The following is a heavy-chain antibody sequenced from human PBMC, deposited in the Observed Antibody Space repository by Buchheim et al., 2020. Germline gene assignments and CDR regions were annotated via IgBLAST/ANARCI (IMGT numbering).Heavy chain of an antibody. CDR2: INAGNGET. J-gene: IGHJ4*02. D-gene: IGHD6-13*01. CDR1: GFTFTEYA. V-gene: IGHV1-3*01. CDR3: ARAAIAATVDY. Sequence: QVQLVQSGAEVKKPGASVKVSCKASGFTFTEYAIHWVRQVSGQRLEWMGRINAGNGETRYLQKFQDRVTITRDTSASKSYMELSSLISEDTALYYCARAAIAATVDYWGQGTL.